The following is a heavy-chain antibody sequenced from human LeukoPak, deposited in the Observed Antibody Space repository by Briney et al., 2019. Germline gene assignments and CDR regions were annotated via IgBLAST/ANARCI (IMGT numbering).Heavy chain of an antibody. CDR1: GFTFSSYS. CDR3: ARSTAGYNRFDP. V-gene: IGHV3-48*01. D-gene: IGHD2-8*02. J-gene: IGHJ5*02. CDR2: ISSSSSTI. Sequence: GGSLRLSCGASGFTFSSYSMNWVRQAPGKGLEWISYISSSSSTIYYADSVKGRFTISRDNAKNSLYLQMNSLRAEDTAVYYCARSTAGYNRFDPWGQGTLVTVSS.